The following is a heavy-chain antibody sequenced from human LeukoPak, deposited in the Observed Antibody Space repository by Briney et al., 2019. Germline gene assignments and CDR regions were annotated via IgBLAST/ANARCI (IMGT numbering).Heavy chain of an antibody. CDR2: ISAYNGNT. CDR1: GYTFTGYY. J-gene: IGHJ3*02. Sequence: ASVKVSCKASGYTFTGYYMHWVRQAPGQGLEWMGWISAYNGNTNYAQKLQGRATMTTDTSTSTAYMELRSLRSDDTAAYYCARARLYYEKAFDIWGQGTMVTVSS. V-gene: IGHV1-18*04. CDR3: ARARLYYEKAFDI. D-gene: IGHD3-22*01.